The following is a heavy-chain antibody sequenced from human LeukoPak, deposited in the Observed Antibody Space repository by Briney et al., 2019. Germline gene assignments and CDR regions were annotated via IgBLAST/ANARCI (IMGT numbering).Heavy chain of an antibody. CDR3: AKGYYYDSSGYYYLDY. D-gene: IGHD3-22*01. J-gene: IGHJ4*02. V-gene: IGHV3-43*02. CDR1: GFTFDDYA. Sequence: GGSLRLSCAASGFTFDDYAMHWVRQAPGKGLEWVSFITGDGGSTYYADSVKGRFTISRDNSKNSLYVQMNSLRTQDTALYYCAKGYYYDSSGYYYLDYWGQGTLVTLSS. CDR2: ITGDGGST.